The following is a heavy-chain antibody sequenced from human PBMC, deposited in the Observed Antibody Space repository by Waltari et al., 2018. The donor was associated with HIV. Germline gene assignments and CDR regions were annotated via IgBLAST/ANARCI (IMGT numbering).Heavy chain of an antibody. CDR2: IKDDGSEK. D-gene: IGHD1-26*01. Sequence: EVQLMESGGGLVKSGGSRRHLCAVSGFTFTNYGMSWVRQTPGKGREWVAYIKDDGSEKYYMGSVKGRFTISRDNAKNSMFLQMNSLRAEDTAVYYCARIGTFPHNYAIDFWGQGTTVTVSS. J-gene: IGHJ6*02. V-gene: IGHV3-7*01. CDR3: ARIGTFPHNYAIDF. CDR1: GFTFTNYG.